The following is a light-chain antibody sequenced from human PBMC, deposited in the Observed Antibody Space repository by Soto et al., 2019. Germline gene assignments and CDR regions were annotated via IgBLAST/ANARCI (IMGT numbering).Light chain of an antibody. Sequence: EIVLTQSPGILSLSPGERATLSCRASQSVSSSYLAWYQQKPGQAPRLLIYGASNRATGIPDRFSASGSKTNFTLTISRLEPEDFAVYYCQQYGSSPPYTFGQGTTLHIK. CDR2: GAS. V-gene: IGKV3-20*01. CDR3: QQYGSSPPYT. CDR1: QSVSSSY. J-gene: IGKJ2*01.